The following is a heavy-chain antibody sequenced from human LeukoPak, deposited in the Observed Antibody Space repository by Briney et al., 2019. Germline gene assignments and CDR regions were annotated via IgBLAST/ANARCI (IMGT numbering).Heavy chain of an antibody. V-gene: IGHV3-43*02. CDR3: AKAPPYPDELWFGELSPAFDY. CDR1: GFTFDDYA. CDR2: ISGDGGST. J-gene: IGHJ4*02. D-gene: IGHD3-10*01. Sequence: PGGSLRLSCAASGFTFDDYAMHWVRQAPGKGLEWVSLISGDGGSTYYADSVKGRFTISRDNSKNSLYLQMNSLRTEDTALYYCAKAPPYPDELWFGELSPAFDYWGQGTLVTVST.